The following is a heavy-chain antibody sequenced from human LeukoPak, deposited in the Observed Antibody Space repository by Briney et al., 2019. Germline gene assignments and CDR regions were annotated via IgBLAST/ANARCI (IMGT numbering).Heavy chain of an antibody. V-gene: IGHV3-7*01. CDR3: ATGRSCTTCYLPDY. D-gene: IGHD2-2*01. CDR1: GFIFSNFW. J-gene: IGHJ4*02. CDR2: IKQDGSKK. Sequence: TGGSLRLSCAASGFIFSNFWMGWVRQAPGKGPEWVADIKQDGSKKYYVDSVKGRFTITRDNAKNSLYLQMNSLRAEDTAVYHCATGRSCTTCYLPDYWGQGTLVTVSS.